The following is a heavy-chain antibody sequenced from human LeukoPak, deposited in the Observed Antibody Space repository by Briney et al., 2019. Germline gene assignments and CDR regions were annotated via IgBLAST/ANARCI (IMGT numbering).Heavy chain of an antibody. CDR1: GGTFSSYA. CDR2: IIPIFGTA. CDR3: ARGRGYYDSSGYYDDAFDI. D-gene: IGHD3-22*01. V-gene: IGHV1-69*13. Sequence: SVKVSCKASGGTFSSYAISWVRQAPGQGLEWMGGIIPIFGTANYAQKFQGRVTITADESTSTAYMELSSLRSADTAVYYCARGRGYYDSSGYYDDAFDIWGQGTMVTVSS. J-gene: IGHJ3*02.